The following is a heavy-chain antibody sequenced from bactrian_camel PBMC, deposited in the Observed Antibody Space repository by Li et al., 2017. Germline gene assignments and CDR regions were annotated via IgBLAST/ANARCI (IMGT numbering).Heavy chain of an antibody. CDR3: VRDLATMAHDNNY. D-gene: IGHD4*01. J-gene: IGHJ4*01. Sequence: DVQLVESGGGSVQPGGSLKLSCVASERGLNRNCMGWFRQAPGQEREGVATIYLGGGNTYYTDSVKGRFTISRDNAKNTVYLQMNSLKPEDTAVYYCVRDLATMAHDNNYWGQGTQVTVS. CDR1: ERGLNRNC. CDR2: IYLGGGNT. V-gene: IGHV3S40*01.